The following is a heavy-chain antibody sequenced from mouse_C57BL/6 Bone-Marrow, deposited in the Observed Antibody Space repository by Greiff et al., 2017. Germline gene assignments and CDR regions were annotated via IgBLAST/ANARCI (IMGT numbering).Heavy chain of an antibody. CDR1: GYTFTSYW. D-gene: IGHD2-2*01. CDR2: IYPSDSET. J-gene: IGHJ2*01. Sequence: QVQLQQPGAELVRPGSSVKLSCKASGYTFTSYWLDWVKQRPGQGLEWIGNIYPSDSETHYNQKFKDKDTLTVDKSSSTAYMQLSSLTSEDSAVYYCARSRVTRDDWGQGTTLTVSS. CDR3: ARSRVTRDD. V-gene: IGHV1-61*01.